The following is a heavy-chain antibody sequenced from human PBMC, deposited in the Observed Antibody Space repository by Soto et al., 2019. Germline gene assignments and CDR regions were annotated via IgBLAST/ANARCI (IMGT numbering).Heavy chain of an antibody. Sequence: DVQLVESGGGLVRPGGSLRLSCAAAGFTVSSNFMTWVRQAPGKGLEWVSTVYSDGKTHYADSVRGRFTISRHTSKNTLYLQMDSLRLGDTAVYFCARDPPDPYHESSGFYTDWGQGTLVTVSS. J-gene: IGHJ4*02. D-gene: IGHD3-22*01. CDR2: VYSDGKT. CDR3: ARDPPDPYHESSGFYTD. CDR1: GFTVSSNF. V-gene: IGHV3-53*04.